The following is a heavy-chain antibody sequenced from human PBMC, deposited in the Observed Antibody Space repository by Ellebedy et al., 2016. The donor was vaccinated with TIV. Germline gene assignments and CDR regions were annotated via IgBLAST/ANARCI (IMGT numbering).Heavy chain of an antibody. J-gene: IGHJ5*02. V-gene: IGHV4-31*03. D-gene: IGHD1-26*01. CDR1: GGSISSGGYY. Sequence: SETLSLXCTVSGGSISSGGYYWSWIRQHPGKGLEWIGYIYYSGSTYYNPSLKSRVTISVDTSKNQFSLKLSSVTAADTAVYYCARDKPYRGSPTGWFNPWGQGTLVTVSS. CDR2: IYYSGST. CDR3: ARDKPYRGSPTGWFNP.